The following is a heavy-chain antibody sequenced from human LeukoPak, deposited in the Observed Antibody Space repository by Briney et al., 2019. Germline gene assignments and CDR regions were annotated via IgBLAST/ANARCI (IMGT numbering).Heavy chain of an antibody. J-gene: IGHJ4*02. CDR2: IYYSGAT. Sequence: PSETLSLTCTVSGGSISSSSYYWGWIRQPPGTELEWIGTIYYSGATYYNPSLKSRVIISVDTSKNQFSLKLSSVTAADTAVYYCARIVPAATTHDYWGQGTLVTVSS. CDR3: ARIVPAATTHDY. V-gene: IGHV4-39*01. D-gene: IGHD2-2*01. CDR1: GGSISSSSYY.